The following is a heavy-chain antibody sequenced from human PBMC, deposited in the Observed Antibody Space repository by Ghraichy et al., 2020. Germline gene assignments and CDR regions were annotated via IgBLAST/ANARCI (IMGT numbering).Heavy chain of an antibody. CDR3: ARGGDYGDYEFDY. CDR1: GGSFSGYY. D-gene: IGHD4-17*01. V-gene: IGHV4-34*01. J-gene: IGHJ4*02. Sequence: SETLSLTCAVYGGSFSGYYWSWIRQPPGKGLEWIGEINHSGSTNYNPSLKSRVTISVDTSKNQFSLKLSSVTAADTAVYYCARGGDYGDYEFDYWGQGTLVTVSS. CDR2: INHSGST.